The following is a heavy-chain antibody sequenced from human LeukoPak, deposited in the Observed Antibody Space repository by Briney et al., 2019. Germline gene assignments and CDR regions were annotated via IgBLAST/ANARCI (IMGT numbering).Heavy chain of an antibody. CDR2: ISNSGTSI. CDR1: GFTFSDYY. Sequence: GGSPRLSCAASGFTFSDYYMSWIRQAPGKGLEWVSYISNSGTSIYYADSVKGRFTISRDNTKNSLYLQMSSLGTEDTALYYCAISAATILPFDFWGQGTLVTVSP. J-gene: IGHJ5*01. D-gene: IGHD2-15*01. CDR3: AISAATILPFDF. V-gene: IGHV3-11*01.